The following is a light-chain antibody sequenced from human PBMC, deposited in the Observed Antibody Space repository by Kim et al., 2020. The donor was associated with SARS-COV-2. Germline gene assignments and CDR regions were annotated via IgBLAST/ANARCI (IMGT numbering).Light chain of an antibody. CDR2: GAS. V-gene: IGKV1-12*01. Sequence: ASVGDRVTISCRESQEIGRWLAWYQQRPGKAPKLLIYGASSLQSGIPSRFSGDGSETDFSLTISSLQPEDLATYYCQKTNSFPLTVGGGTKVDIK. J-gene: IGKJ4*01. CDR3: QKTNSFPLT. CDR1: QEIGRW.